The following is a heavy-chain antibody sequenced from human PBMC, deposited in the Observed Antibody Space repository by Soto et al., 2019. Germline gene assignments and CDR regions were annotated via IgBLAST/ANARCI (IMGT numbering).Heavy chain of an antibody. D-gene: IGHD3-10*01. CDR2: IYHSGST. CDR1: GGSISSGGYS. Sequence: SETRSLTCGVSGGSISSGGYSWSWIRQPPGKGLEWIGYIYHSGSTYYNPSLKSRVTISVDRSKNQFSLKLSSVTAADTAVYYCARVYGSGSYLVFDYWGQGTLVTVS. J-gene: IGHJ4*02. V-gene: IGHV4-30-2*01. CDR3: ARVYGSGSYLVFDY.